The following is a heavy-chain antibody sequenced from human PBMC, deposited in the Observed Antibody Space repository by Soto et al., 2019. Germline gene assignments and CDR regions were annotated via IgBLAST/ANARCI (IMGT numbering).Heavy chain of an antibody. Sequence: ASVKVSCKAPADTFTSYYMHWVRQAPGQGLEWMGIINPSGGSTSYAQKFQGRVTMTRDTSTSTVYMELSSLRSEDTAVYYCARSEYCSSTSCFRLYGMDVWGQGTTVTVSS. CDR2: INPSGGST. V-gene: IGHV1-46*01. CDR1: ADTFTSYY. J-gene: IGHJ6*02. D-gene: IGHD2-2*01. CDR3: ARSEYCSSTSCFRLYGMDV.